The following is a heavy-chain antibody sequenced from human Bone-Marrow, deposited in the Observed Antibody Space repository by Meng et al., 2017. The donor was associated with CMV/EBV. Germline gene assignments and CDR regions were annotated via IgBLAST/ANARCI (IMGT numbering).Heavy chain of an antibody. V-gene: IGHV4-34*01. J-gene: IGHJ6*02. CDR2: INHSGST. Sequence: VDGGYFSGYYWSWIRQPPGKGLEWIGEINHSGSTNYNPSLKSRVTISVDTSKNQFSLKLSSVTAADTAVYYCARGNRIAYYYGMDVWGQGTTVTVSS. CDR3: ARGNRIAYYYGMDV. CDR1: GGYFSGYY. D-gene: IGHD2-15*01.